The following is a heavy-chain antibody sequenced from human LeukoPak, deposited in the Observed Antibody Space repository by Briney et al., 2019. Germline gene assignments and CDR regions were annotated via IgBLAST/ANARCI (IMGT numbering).Heavy chain of an antibody. CDR1: GFTFSSYD. CDR3: AKDSHSGTYFDS. V-gene: IGHV3-23*01. Sequence: PGGSLRLSCAASGFTFSSYDMSWVRQAPGKGLEWVSDVSGSGGSTYYADSVKGRFTISRDNSKSTLFLQMNSLRAEDTAVYYCAKDSHSGTYFDSWGRGTLVTVSS. D-gene: IGHD1-26*01. J-gene: IGHJ4*02. CDR2: VSGSGGST.